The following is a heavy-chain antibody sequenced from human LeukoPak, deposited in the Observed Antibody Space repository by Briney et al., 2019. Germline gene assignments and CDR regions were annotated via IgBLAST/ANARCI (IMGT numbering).Heavy chain of an antibody. CDR2: IKQDGSGK. J-gene: IGHJ6*03. CDR1: GFTFSSYW. D-gene: IGHD3-3*01. V-gene: IGHV3-7*01. CDR3: ARENVYDFWSGYYYYYYYMDV. Sequence: PGGSLRLSCAASGFTFSSYWMSWVRQAPGKGLEWVANIKQDGSGKYYVDSVKGRFTISRDNAKNSLYLQMNSLRAEDTAVYYCARENVYDFWSGYYYYYYYMDVWGKGTTVTVSS.